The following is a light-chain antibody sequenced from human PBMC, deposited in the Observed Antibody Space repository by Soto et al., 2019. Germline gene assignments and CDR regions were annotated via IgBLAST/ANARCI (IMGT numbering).Light chain of an antibody. Sequence: SYELTQPPSVSVAPGQTARITCGGNNIGSESVHWYQQKSGQAPVLVIYEDSKRPSGIPERFSGSSSGTMATLTISGAQVEDEADYYCYSTDSSGKDVFGTGTKVTVL. CDR3: YSTDSSGKDV. CDR2: EDS. V-gene: IGLV3-10*01. CDR1: NIGSES. J-gene: IGLJ1*01.